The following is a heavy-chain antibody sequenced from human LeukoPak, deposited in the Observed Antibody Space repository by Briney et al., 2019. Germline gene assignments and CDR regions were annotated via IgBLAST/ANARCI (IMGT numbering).Heavy chain of an antibody. CDR2: IYTSGST. J-gene: IGHJ4*02. V-gene: IGHV4-61*02. CDR3: ARVSRSYYAEIDY. Sequence: SQTLSLTCTVSGGSISSGSYYWSWIRQPAGKGLEWIGRIYTSGSTNYNPSLKSRATISVDTSKNQFSLKLSSVTAADTAVYYCARVSRSYYAEIDYWGQGTLVTVSS. CDR1: GGSISSGSYY. D-gene: IGHD1-26*01.